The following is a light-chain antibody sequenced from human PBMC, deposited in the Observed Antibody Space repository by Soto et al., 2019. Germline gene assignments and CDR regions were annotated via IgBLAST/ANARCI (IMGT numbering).Light chain of an antibody. V-gene: IGKV3-15*01. CDR1: QSVSSN. J-gene: IGKJ1*01. CDR3: QQYNDWPLT. CDR2: GAS. Sequence: EIMMTQSPDILSVSPGERATLSCRASQSVSSNLAWYQQKPGQSPRLLIYGASTRATGIPVRFSGSGSGTEFTLTISSLQSEDFALYYCQQYNDWPLTFGQGTKVDIK.